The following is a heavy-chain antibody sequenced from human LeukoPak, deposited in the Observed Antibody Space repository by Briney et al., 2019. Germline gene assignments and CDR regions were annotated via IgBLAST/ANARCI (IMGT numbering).Heavy chain of an antibody. CDR1: GFTFSSFG. CDR2: ISASNSRT. Sequence: AGGSLRLSCAASGFTFSSFGMYWVRQAPGKGLDWVSAISASNSRTYYADSVKGRFTISRDNSKNTLYLQMSSLRGEDTAAYYCASRDPCSGGVGYAIRYWGQGTLVTVSS. CDR3: ASRDPCSGGVGYAIRY. J-gene: IGHJ4*02. D-gene: IGHD2-15*01. V-gene: IGHV3-23*01.